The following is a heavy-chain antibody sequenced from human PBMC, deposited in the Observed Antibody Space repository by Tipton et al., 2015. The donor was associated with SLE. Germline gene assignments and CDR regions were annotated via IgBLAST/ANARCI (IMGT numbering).Heavy chain of an antibody. J-gene: IGHJ4*02. CDR3: ARAPPQLGFDY. Sequence: QLVQSGAEVKKPGASVKVSCKASGYTFTSFDINWVRQATGQGLEWMGWMNPNSGNTAYAQKFQGRVTMTRDTSISTAYMELSSLRSGDTAAYYCARAPPQLGFDYWGQGTLVTASS. CDR2: MNPNSGNT. D-gene: IGHD5-24*01. CDR1: GYTFTSFD. V-gene: IGHV1-8*01.